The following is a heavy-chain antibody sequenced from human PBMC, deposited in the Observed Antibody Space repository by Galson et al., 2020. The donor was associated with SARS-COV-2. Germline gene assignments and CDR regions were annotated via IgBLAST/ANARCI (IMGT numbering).Heavy chain of an antibody. J-gene: IGHJ6*02. V-gene: IGHV4-30-2*01. Sequence: ETSETLSLTCAVSGGSISSGGYSWSWIRQPPGKGLEWIGYIYHSGSTYYNPSLKSRVTISVDRSKNQFSLKLSSVTAADTAVYYCARTGGSAARPYYYYGMDVWGQGTTVTVSS. CDR3: ARTGGSAARPYYYYGMDV. CDR1: GGSISSGGYS. CDR2: IYHSGST. D-gene: IGHD6-6*01.